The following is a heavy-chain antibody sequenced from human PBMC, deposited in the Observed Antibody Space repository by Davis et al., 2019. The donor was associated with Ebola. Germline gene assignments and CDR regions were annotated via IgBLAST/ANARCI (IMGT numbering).Heavy chain of an antibody. CDR2: IYYSGST. CDR3: ARQSAQEYGMDV. V-gene: IGHV4-39*01. J-gene: IGHJ6*02. CDR1: GGSISSSSYY. Sequence: MPGGSLRLSCTVSGGSISSSSYYWGWIRQPPGKGLEWIGSIYYSGSTYYNPSLKSRVTISVDTSKNQFSLRMSSVTAADTAVYYCARQSAQEYGMDVWGQGTTVAVSS.